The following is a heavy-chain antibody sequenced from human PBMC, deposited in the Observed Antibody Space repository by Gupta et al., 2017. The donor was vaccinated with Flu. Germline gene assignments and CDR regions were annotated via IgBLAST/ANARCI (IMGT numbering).Heavy chain of an antibody. CDR2: INHSGST. CDR1: GGSFSGYY. J-gene: IGHJ4*02. Sequence: QVQLQQWGAGLLKPSETLSLTCAVYGGSFSGYYWSWIRQPPGKGLEWIGEINHSGSTNYNPSLKSRVTISVDTSKNQFSLKLSSVTAADTAVYYCARGYSSGSPVDYGGQGTLVTVSS. V-gene: IGHV4-34*01. D-gene: IGHD6-19*01. CDR3: ARGYSSGSPVDY.